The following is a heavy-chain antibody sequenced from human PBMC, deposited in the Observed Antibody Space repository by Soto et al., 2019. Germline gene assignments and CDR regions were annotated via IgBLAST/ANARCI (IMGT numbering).Heavy chain of an antibody. CDR3: ARVALDYDILTGYSHYYGMDV. Sequence: SVKVSCKASGVTFSSYTISWVRQAPGQGLEWMGRIIPILGIANYAQKFQGRVTITADKSTSTAYMELSSLRSEDTAVYYCARVALDYDILTGYSHYYGMDVWGQ. CDR1: GVTFSSYT. V-gene: IGHV1-69*02. J-gene: IGHJ6*02. D-gene: IGHD3-9*01. CDR2: IIPILGIA.